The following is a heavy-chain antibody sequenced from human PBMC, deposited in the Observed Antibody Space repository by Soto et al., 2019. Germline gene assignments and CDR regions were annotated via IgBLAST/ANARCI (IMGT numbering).Heavy chain of an antibody. J-gene: IGHJ4*02. CDR1: GFTFSDYA. V-gene: IGHV3-30-3*01. CDR3: AREWGNGHPFGGGFFDY. Sequence: QVQLVESGGGVVQPGRSLRLSCTASGFTFSDYAMHWVRQAPGKGLEWVAVVSFDGTNQYYPDSVKGRFTISRDNSKNTLYVQMNTLRAEDTAVYYCAREWGNGHPFGGGFFDYWGQGTLVTVSS. CDR2: VSFDGTNQ. D-gene: IGHD3-10*01.